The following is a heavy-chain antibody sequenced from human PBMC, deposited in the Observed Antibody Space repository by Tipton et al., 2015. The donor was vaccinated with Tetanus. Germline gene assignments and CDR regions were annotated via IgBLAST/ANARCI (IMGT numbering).Heavy chain of an antibody. Sequence: TLSLTCAVYGGSFSGNYWSWIRQPPGKGLEWIGEINHSGNTNYNPSLKSRVTISVDTSENQFSLKLSSVTGADTAVYYCARGRDQYKSGNYWGQGTLVTVSS. CDR1: GGSFSGNY. CDR2: INHSGNT. V-gene: IGHV4-34*01. J-gene: IGHJ4*02. D-gene: IGHD5-24*01. CDR3: ARGRDQYKSGNY.